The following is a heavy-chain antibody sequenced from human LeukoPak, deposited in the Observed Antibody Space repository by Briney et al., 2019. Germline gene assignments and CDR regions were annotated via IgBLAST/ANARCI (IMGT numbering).Heavy chain of an antibody. CDR3: ARTRFKTGYSYDSSGYFLGY. V-gene: IGHV4-38-2*01. CDR1: GYSISGGYY. Sequence: SETLSLTCAVSGYSISGGYYWGWVRQPPGKGLEWVGSIYHGGSTYYNPSLKSRVTISVDASKNQFSLSLSSVTAADTAVYYCARTRFKTGYSYDSSGYFLGYWGQGTLVTVSS. CDR2: IYHGGST. J-gene: IGHJ4*02. D-gene: IGHD3-22*01.